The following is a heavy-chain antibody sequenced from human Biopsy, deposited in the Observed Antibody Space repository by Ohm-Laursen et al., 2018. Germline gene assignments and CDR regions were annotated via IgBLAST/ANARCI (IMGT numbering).Heavy chain of an antibody. CDR1: GGTYSGYY. V-gene: IGHV4-59*01. J-gene: IGHJ2*01. Sequence: GTLSLTCAVYGGTYSGYYWSWIRQPPGKGLEWIGYVYYTGSTDYNPSLQSRVTISVDTSKDHFSLRLRSVTPADTAIYYCARDRGYYSDRTVPGYFDLWGRGTLVTVSS. CDR3: ARDRGYYSDRTVPGYFDL. CDR2: VYYTGST. D-gene: IGHD3-22*01.